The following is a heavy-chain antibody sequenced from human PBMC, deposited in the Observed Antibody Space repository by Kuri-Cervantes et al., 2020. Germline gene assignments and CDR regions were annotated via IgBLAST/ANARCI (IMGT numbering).Heavy chain of an antibody. J-gene: IGHJ4*02. V-gene: IGHV3-21*03. CDR3: ARGADDSTGYRPDYFDC. Sequence: GESLKISCAASGFTFSNAWMSWVRQAPGKGLEWVSSTSSSSSYKYYADSLKGRFTISRDNARNSLYLQMNSLRAEDTSVYYCARGADDSTGYRPDYFDCWGQGTLVTVSS. CDR2: TSSSSSYK. CDR1: GFTFSNAW. D-gene: IGHD3-22*01.